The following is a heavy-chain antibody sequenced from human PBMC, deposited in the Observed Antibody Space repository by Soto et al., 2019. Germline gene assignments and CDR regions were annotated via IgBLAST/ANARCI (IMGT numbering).Heavy chain of an antibody. Sequence: GESLKISCQVSGYSFTTNWIAWVRQRPGKGLEWMGSIFPDDSDTRYSPSFQGQVTISVDKAVTTAYLQWSSLKASDSAMYYCARLIGSSSWFDLWGQGALVTVSS. CDR3: ARLIGSSSWFDL. J-gene: IGHJ5*02. CDR1: GYSFTTNW. V-gene: IGHV5-51*01. D-gene: IGHD2-2*01. CDR2: IFPDDSDT.